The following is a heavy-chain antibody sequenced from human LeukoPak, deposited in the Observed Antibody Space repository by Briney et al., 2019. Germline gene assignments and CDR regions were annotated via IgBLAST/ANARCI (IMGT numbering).Heavy chain of an antibody. CDR1: GFTFSYSV. J-gene: IGHJ6*02. D-gene: IGHD6-13*01. V-gene: IGHV3-30*04. CDR2: ISRDGSNE. Sequence: GRSLRLSCDASGFTFSYSVMHWVRQAPGKGLEWVAFISRDGSNEDYADSVKGRFTISRDNSKATLYLQVSSLTPEDTAVYYCARERTAVYPSGMDVWGQGTTVTVSS. CDR3: ARERTAVYPSGMDV.